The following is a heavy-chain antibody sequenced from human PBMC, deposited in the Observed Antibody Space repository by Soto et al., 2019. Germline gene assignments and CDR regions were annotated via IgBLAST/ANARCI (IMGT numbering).Heavy chain of an antibody. V-gene: IGHV1-69*13. CDR3: ASSGVLGMDV. J-gene: IGHJ6*02. CDR2: IIPIFGTA. CDR1: GGTFSSYA. Sequence: GASVKVSCKASGGTFSSYAISWVRQAPGQGLEWMGGIIPIFGTANYAQKFQGRVTITADESTSTAYMELSSLRSEDTAVYYCASSGVLGMDVWGQGTTVTVSS. D-gene: IGHD3-3*01.